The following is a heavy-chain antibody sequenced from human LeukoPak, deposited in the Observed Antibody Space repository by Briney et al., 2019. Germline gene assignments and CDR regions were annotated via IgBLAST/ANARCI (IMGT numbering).Heavy chain of an antibody. V-gene: IGHV3-23*01. CDR3: AKGKGTGSYYYFDY. CDR1: GXTFSNYA. D-gene: IGHD1-26*01. Sequence: QAGGSLRLSCAASGXTFSNYAMSWVRQAPGEGLEWVSAISNSGGTIHYADSVKGRFTISRDNSKNTLYLQMNSLTAEDTAVYHCAKGKGTGSYYYFDYWGQGTLVIVSS. J-gene: IGHJ4*02. CDR2: ISNSGGTI.